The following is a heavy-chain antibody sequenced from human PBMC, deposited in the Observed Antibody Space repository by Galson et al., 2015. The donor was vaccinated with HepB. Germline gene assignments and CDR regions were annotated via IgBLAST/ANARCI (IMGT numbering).Heavy chain of an antibody. V-gene: IGHV1-3*01. D-gene: IGHD4-17*01. CDR3: ARTYGSGYYMDV. J-gene: IGHJ6*03. CDR2: INAGNGNT. Sequence: SVKVSCKASGYTFTSYAMHWVRQAPGQRLEWMGWINAGNGNTKYSQKFQGRVTITRDTSASTAYMELSSLRSEDTAVYYCARTYGSGYYMDVWGKGTTVTVSS. CDR1: GYTFTSYA.